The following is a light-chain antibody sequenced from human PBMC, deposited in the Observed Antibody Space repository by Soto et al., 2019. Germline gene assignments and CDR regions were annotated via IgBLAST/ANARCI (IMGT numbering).Light chain of an antibody. CDR1: ISDVGGSNY. CDR3: TSPTGSSTLV. J-gene: IGLJ1*01. V-gene: IGLV2-14*03. CDR2: GVT. Sequence: HSVLTQPASVSGSPGQSISISCTGSISDVGGSNYVSWYQQHPGKAPKLLIYGVTGRPSGISDRFSGSKSGTTASLTISGLQADDEADYYCTSPTGSSTLVFGSGTKVTVL.